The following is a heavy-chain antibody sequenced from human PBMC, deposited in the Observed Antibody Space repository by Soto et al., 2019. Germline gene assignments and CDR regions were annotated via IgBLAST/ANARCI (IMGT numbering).Heavy chain of an antibody. CDR2: ITDSGTYT. V-gene: IGHV3-11*06. D-gene: IGHD6-19*01. Sequence: QVQLVESGGGLVKPGGSLRLSCKASGFTFSAYYMSWIRQAPGKRLEWVSYITDSGTYTNYADSVRGRFTISRDNTKNSLFLHLNGLRAEDTAVYYCARDGEQWQIRTRSFDYWGQGTLVTVSS. J-gene: IGHJ4*02. CDR3: ARDGEQWQIRTRSFDY. CDR1: GFTFSAYY.